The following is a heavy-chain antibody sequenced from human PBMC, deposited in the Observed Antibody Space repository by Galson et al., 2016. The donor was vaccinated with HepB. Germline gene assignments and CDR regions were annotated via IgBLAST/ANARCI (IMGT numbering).Heavy chain of an antibody. Sequence: SLRLSCAASGFTFSNYAMHWVRQAPGKGLEWVAVIAHDGYEKYYTESVEGRFTVSRDNSKNTLYLQMNTLRPEDTATYYCARVKVPETEDLQYWGQGTLVSVSS. CDR1: GFTFSNYA. CDR3: ARVKVPETEDLQY. V-gene: IGHV3-30-3*01. J-gene: IGHJ1*01. CDR2: IAHDGYEK.